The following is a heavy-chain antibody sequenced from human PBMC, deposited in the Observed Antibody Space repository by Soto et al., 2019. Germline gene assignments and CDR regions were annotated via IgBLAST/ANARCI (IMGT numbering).Heavy chain of an antibody. V-gene: IGHV1-69*13. CDR1: GGTFSSYA. Sequence: SVKVSCKASGGTFSSYAISWVRQAPGQGLEWMGGIIPIFGTANYAQKFQGRVTITADESTSTAYMELSSLRSEDTAVYYCARVLLITGTTEASGWFDPWGQGTLVTVSS. D-gene: IGHD1-7*01. J-gene: IGHJ5*02. CDR3: ARVLLITGTTEASGWFDP. CDR2: IIPIFGTA.